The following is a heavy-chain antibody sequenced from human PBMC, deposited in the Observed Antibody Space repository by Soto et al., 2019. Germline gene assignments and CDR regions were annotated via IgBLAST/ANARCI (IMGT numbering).Heavy chain of an antibody. CDR3: ARVLSAILDPSLNWFDP. Sequence: XVKVSCTASGGTFSSYAISWVRQAAGQGLEWMGGIIPIFGTANYAQKFQGRVTITADESTSTAYMELSSLRSEEPAVYYCARVLSAILDPSLNWFDPWGQGTLVTVSS. J-gene: IGHJ5*02. CDR1: GGTFSSYA. D-gene: IGHD1-1*01. V-gene: IGHV1-69*13. CDR2: IIPIFGTA.